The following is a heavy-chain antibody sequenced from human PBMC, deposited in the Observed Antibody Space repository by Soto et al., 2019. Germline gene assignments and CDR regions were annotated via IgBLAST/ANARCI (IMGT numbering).Heavy chain of an antibody. CDR2: ISGGGSNT. D-gene: IGHD1-1*01. CDR3: AKYSNKYNSTLRGRNFAD. Sequence: MSVAASGFISCGGVLSWEHKAPGKGLEWVSGISGGGSNTFYADSVKGRFTISRDNSKNTLLLQMNSLGAEDTAVYYCAKYSNKYNSTLRGRNFADWGQG. V-gene: IGHV3-23*01. CDR1: GFISCGGV. J-gene: IGHJ4*02.